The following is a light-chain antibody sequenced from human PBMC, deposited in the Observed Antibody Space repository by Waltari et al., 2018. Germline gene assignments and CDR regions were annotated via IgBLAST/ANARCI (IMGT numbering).Light chain of an antibody. CDR2: AAS. Sequence: DIQMTQSPSSLSASVGDRVTITCRASQSISSYLNWYQQKPGKAPKLLIYAASSLQSGVPSRFSGSGSGTDFTLTISRLQPEDFATYYCQQSCSTLRGLTFGPGTKMEIK. CDR3: QQSCSTLRGLT. V-gene: IGKV1-39*01. CDR1: QSISSY. J-gene: IGKJ3*01.